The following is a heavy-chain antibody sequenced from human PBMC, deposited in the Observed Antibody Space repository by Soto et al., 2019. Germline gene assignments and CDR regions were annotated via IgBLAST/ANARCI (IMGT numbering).Heavy chain of an antibody. V-gene: IGHV4-30-2*01. Sequence: WGVADGTSSNGGYSRIFKRQPPGKGLEWIGYIYHSGSPYYNPSLRSRVTISVDRSKNQFSLKLSSVTAADTAVYYCARVPAFWGHGTLVTVTS. D-gene: IGHD3-3*02. J-gene: IGHJ4*01. CDR1: DGTSSNGGYS. CDR2: IYHSGSP. CDR3: ARVPAF.